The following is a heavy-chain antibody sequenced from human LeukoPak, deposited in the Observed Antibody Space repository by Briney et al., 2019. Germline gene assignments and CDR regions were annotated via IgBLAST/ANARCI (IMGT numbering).Heavy chain of an antibody. CDR3: ARPYSSGWYGDFDY. J-gene: IGHJ4*02. V-gene: IGHV3-30*04. D-gene: IGHD6-19*01. CDR2: ISYDGRDK. Sequence: GGSLRLPCAASGFTFSSYAMHWVRQAPGKGLEWVAVISYDGRDKYYADSVKGRFTISRDNSKNTLYLQMNSLRAGDTAVYSCARPYSSGWYGDFDYWGQGTLVTVSS. CDR1: GFTFSSYA.